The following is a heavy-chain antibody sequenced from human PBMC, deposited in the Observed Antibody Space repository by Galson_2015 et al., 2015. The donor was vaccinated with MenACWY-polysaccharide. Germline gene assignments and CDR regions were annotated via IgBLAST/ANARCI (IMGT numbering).Heavy chain of an antibody. J-gene: IGHJ6*02. CDR1: GLTFSNTW. CDR2: ISSDASST. D-gene: IGHD3-10*01. Sequence: ALRLPYAVSGLTFSNTWIHWVRQAPGKGRVWVSRISSDASSTAYADSVKGRFTISRDNAKNTLYLQMNSLRVEDTAVYYCVGPLGRGGTGAYGMDAWGQGTTVTVSS. V-gene: IGHV3-74*01. CDR3: VGPLGRGGTGAYGMDA.